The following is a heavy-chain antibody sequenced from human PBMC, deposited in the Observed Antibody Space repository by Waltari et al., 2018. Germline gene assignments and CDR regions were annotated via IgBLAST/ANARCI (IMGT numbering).Heavy chain of an antibody. CDR2: IDSDGSST. CDR1: GFTVSTYW. D-gene: IGHD3-10*01. V-gene: IGHV3-74*01. CDR3: GRARVQGVKYFDY. J-gene: IGHJ4*02. Sequence: DVQLVESGGGLVQSWGALRHYCAASGFTVSTYWMHWVRHGPRTGLMWVSRIDSDGSSTSYEDSVRGRFTISRDNAKNTLYLQMNSVRDEDTAVYYCGRARVQGVKYFDYWGRGTLVTVSS.